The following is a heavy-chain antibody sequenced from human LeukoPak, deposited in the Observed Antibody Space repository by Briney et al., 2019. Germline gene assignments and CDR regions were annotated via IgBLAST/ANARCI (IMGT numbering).Heavy chain of an antibody. J-gene: IGHJ3*02. V-gene: IGHV4-4*07. CDR1: GGSISSYY. D-gene: IGHD4-11*01. CDR2: IYTSGST. Sequence: PSETLSLTCTVSGGSISSYYWSWIRQPAGKGLEWIGRIYTSGSTYYNPSLKSRVTISVDTSKNQFSLKLSSVTAADTAVYYCARPQMTSNAFDIWGQGTMVTVSS. CDR3: ARPQMTSNAFDI.